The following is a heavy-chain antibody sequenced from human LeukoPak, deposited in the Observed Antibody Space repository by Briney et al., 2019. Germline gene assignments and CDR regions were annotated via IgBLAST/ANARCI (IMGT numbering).Heavy chain of an antibody. CDR1: GFTFSRYA. CDR3: VKAVYYGSGSYPLFDP. CDR2: VRGNGGST. Sequence: GGSLRLSCAASGFTFSRYAMYGVRQAPGKGLEYVSAVRGNGGSTYYADSVKGRSTISRDNSKNTLYLQMSSLRAEDTAVYYCVKAVYYGSGSYPLFDPWGQGTLVTVSS. D-gene: IGHD3-10*01. V-gene: IGHV3-64D*06. J-gene: IGHJ5*02.